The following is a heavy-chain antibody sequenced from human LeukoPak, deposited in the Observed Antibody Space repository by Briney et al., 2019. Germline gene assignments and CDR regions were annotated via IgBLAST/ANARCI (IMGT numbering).Heavy chain of an antibody. CDR1: GYTFIGYY. Sequence: ASLKVSCKASGYTFIGYYMHWVRQAPGQGLEWMGCINPNRGSSNYAQKFQGRVTMTRDTNISTAYMELSRLRSDDAAVYYCARDYGDDALDYWGQGTLVTVSS. V-gene: IGHV1-2*02. D-gene: IGHD4-17*01. J-gene: IGHJ4*02. CDR2: INPNRGSS. CDR3: ARDYGDDALDY.